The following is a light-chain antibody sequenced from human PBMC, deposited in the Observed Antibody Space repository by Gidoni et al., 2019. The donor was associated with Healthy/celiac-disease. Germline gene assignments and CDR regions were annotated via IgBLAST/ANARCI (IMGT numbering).Light chain of an antibody. J-gene: IGKJ5*01. Sequence: EIVLTQSPATLSSSPGARATLSCSLSQSVSSSYLAWYQQNPGQAPRLLIYGASSRATGVPDRFSGSGSGTDFTLTISRLAPEDVAVYYWQQYGSSRTFGQGTRLEIK. CDR1: QSVSSSY. V-gene: IGKV3-20*01. CDR2: GAS. CDR3: QQYGSSRT.